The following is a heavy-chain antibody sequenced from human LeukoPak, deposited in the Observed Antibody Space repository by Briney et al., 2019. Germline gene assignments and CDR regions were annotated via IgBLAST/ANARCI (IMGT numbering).Heavy chain of an antibody. V-gene: IGHV4-34*01. CDR3: ARHWTYYDYVWGSYRPYYFDY. CDR1: GGSLSGYY. D-gene: IGHD3-16*02. CDR2: INHSGST. J-gene: IGHJ4*02. Sequence: SETLSLTCAVYGGSLSGYYWSWIRQPPGKGLEWIGEINHSGSTNYNPSLKSRVTISVDTSKNQFSLKLSSVTAADTAVYYCARHWTYYDYVWGSYRPYYFDYWGQGTLVTVSS.